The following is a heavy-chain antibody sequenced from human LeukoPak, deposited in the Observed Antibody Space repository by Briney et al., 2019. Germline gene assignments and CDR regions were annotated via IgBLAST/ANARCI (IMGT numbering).Heavy chain of an antibody. J-gene: IGHJ4*02. D-gene: IGHD1-26*01. Sequence: ASVKVSCKASGYTFTSYYMHWVRQAPGQGLEWMGWINPNSGGTNYAQKFQGRVTMTRDTSISTAYMELSRLRSDDTAVYYCARDPSGAGATHFDYWGQGTLVTVSS. CDR3: ARDPSGAGATHFDY. V-gene: IGHV1-2*02. CDR2: INPNSGGT. CDR1: GYTFTSYY.